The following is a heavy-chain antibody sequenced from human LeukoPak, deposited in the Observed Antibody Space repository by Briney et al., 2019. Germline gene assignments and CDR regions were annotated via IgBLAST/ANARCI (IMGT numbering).Heavy chain of an antibody. CDR2: ISSSSSTI. J-gene: IGHJ6*03. CDR3: ARERYRDYYYMDV. Sequence: GGSLRLSCAASGFTSSSYSMNWVRQAPGKGLEWVSYISSSSSTIYYADSVKGRFTISRDNAKNSLYLQMNSLRAEDTAVYYCARERYRDYYYMDVWGKGTTVTVSS. CDR1: GFTSSSYS. D-gene: IGHD1-1*01. V-gene: IGHV3-48*01.